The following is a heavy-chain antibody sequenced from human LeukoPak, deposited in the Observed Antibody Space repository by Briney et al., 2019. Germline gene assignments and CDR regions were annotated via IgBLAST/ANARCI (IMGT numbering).Heavy chain of an antibody. V-gene: IGHV4-59*01. CDR2: IYYSGST. CDR1: GGSISSYY. D-gene: IGHD2-15*01. CDR3: ARDSPVDSESYYYGMDV. J-gene: IGHJ6*02. Sequence: SETLSLTCTVSGGSISSYYWSWIRQPPGKGLEWIGYIYYSGSTNYNPSLKSRVTISVDTSKNQFSLKLSSVTAADTAVYYCARDSPVDSESYYYGMDVWGQGTTVTVSS.